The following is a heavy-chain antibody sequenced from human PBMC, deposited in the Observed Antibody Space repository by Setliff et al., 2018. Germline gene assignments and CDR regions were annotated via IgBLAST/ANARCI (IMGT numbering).Heavy chain of an antibody. J-gene: IGHJ6*03. CDR3: ARDVLQFLEWLFVPEGMDV. CDR1: GYTFTGYY. V-gene: IGHV1-69*05. CDR2: IIPIFGTA. Sequence: SVKVSCKASGYTFTGYYIHWVRQAPGQGLEWMGGIIPIFGTANYAQKFQGRVTITTDESASTAYMELSSLRSEDTAVYYCARDVLQFLEWLFVPEGMDVWGKGTTVTVSS. D-gene: IGHD3-3*01.